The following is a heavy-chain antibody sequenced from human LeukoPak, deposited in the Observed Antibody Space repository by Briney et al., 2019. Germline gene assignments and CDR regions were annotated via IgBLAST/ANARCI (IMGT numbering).Heavy chain of an antibody. CDR2: ISGSGGNT. V-gene: IGHV3-23*01. Sequence: PGGSLRLSCAASGFTFSSYAMSWVRQAPGKGLEWVSAISGSGGNTYYADSVKGRFTISRDNSKSTLYLQMNSLRAEDTAVYYCARGAGIQLWTYNWFDSWGQGTLVTVSS. CDR3: ARGAGIQLWTYNWFDS. J-gene: IGHJ5*01. CDR1: GFTFSSYA. D-gene: IGHD5-18*01.